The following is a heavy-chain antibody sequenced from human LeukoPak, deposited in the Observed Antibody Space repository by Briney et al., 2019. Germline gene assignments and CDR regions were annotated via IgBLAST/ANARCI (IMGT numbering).Heavy chain of an antibody. CDR2: ISSSSSYI. J-gene: IGHJ4*02. Sequence: GGSLRLSCAASGFTFSSYSMNWVRQAPGKGLEWVSSISSSSSYIYYADSVKGRFTISRDNAKNSLYLQMNSLRSEDTAVYYCARDLREVVPAALDYWGQGTLVTVSS. V-gene: IGHV3-21*04. CDR1: GFTFSSYS. CDR3: ARDLREVVPAALDY. D-gene: IGHD2-2*01.